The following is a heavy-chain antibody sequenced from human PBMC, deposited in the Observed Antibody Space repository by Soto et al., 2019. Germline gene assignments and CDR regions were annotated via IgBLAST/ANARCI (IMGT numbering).Heavy chain of an antibody. J-gene: IGHJ4*02. D-gene: IGHD2-15*01. CDR3: ARTIPNCSGGSCYYYYFYY. CDR1: GYTFTSYA. Sequence: ASVKVSCKASGYTFTSYAMHWVRQAPGQRLEWMGWINAGNGNTKYSQKFQGRVTITRDTSASTAYMELSSLRSEDTAVYYCARTIPNCSGGSCYYYYFYYWGQGTLVPVAS. CDR2: INAGNGNT. V-gene: IGHV1-3*01.